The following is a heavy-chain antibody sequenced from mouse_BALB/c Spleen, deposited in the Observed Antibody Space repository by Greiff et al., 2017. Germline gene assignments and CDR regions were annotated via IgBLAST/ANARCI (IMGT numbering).Heavy chain of an antibody. Sequence: EVKLVESGGGLVKPGGSLKLSCAASGFTFSSYAMSWVRQSPEKRLEWVAEISSGGSYTYYPDTVTGRFTISRDNAKNTLYLEMSSLRSEDTAMYYCARGGLLGGYAMDYWGQGTSVTVSS. J-gene: IGHJ4*01. CDR1: GFTFSSYA. D-gene: IGHD6-5*01. CDR3: ARGGLLGGYAMDY. V-gene: IGHV5-9-4*01. CDR2: ISSGGSYT.